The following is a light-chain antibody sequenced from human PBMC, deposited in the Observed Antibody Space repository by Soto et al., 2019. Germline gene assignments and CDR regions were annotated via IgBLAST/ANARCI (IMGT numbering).Light chain of an antibody. Sequence: EIVLTQSPGTLSLSPGERATLSCRASQSVSSSYLAWYQQKPGQAPRLLIYGACSRATGIPDRLSGSGSGKDFTLTISRLEPEDFAVYYCQQYGSSLLTFGGGTKVEIK. V-gene: IGKV3-20*01. CDR3: QQYGSSLLT. J-gene: IGKJ4*01. CDR2: GAC. CDR1: QSVSSSY.